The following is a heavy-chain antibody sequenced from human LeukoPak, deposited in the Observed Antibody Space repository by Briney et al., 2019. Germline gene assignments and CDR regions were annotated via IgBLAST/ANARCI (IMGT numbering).Heavy chain of an antibody. CDR1: GGSISSGDYY. V-gene: IGHV4-30-4*01. J-gene: IGHJ4*02. D-gene: IGHD4-11*01. Sequence: SETLSLTCTVSGGSISSGDYYWNWIRQPPGKGLEWIGYIYYSGSTSYNPSLKSRVTISMGTSKNQFSPKLSSVTAADTAVYYCARNPDYSNYEGENPRRVDYWGQGTLVTVSS. CDR3: ARNPDYSNYEGENPRRVDY. CDR2: IYYSGST.